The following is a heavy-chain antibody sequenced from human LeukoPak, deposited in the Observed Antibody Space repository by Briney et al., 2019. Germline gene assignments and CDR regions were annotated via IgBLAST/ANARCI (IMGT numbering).Heavy chain of an antibody. CDR3: ARHARRDSSLV. D-gene: IGHD6-13*01. CDR1: GGSISSSSYY. CDR2: IYYSGST. Sequence: SETLSLTCTVSGGSISSSSYYWGWIRQPPGRGLEWIGNIYYSGSTYYNPSLTSRVSISVDTSKKHFSLRLSSVTAADTAVYYCARHARRDSSLVWGQGTLVTVSS. V-gene: IGHV4-39*01. J-gene: IGHJ4*02.